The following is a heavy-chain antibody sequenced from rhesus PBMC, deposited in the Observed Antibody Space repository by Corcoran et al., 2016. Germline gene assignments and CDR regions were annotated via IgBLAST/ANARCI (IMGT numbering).Heavy chain of an antibody. CDR2: IYWNDSK. CDR1: GFSISTTGTG. Sequence: QVTLKESGPALMKPTQTLTLTCTFSGFSISTTGTGVGWIRQPPGKDLEWLASIYWNDSKYYSTSLKSRLTISKDTSKNQVVLTMTNMDPVDTATYYCARGPLYSSGWYYFDYWGQGVLVTVSS. J-gene: IGHJ4*01. CDR3: ARGPLYSSGWYYFDY. D-gene: IGHD6-31*01. V-gene: IGHV2-95*01.